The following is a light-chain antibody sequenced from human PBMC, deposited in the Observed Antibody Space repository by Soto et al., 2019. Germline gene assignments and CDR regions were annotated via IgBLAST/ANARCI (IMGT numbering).Light chain of an antibody. Sequence: DILLTQSPSFLSASVGDRVTITCRASQGISSYLAWYQQKQGKAPKLLIYAASTLQSGVPSRFSGSGSGTEFALTIRSLQHEDFAPYYCQQLNSYLKFTFGPGTQVDIK. CDR1: QGISSY. V-gene: IGKV1-9*01. CDR2: AAS. J-gene: IGKJ3*01. CDR3: QQLNSYLKFT.